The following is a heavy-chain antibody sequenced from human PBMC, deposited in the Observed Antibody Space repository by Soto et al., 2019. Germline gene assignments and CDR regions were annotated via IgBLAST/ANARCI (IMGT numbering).Heavy chain of an antibody. V-gene: IGHV1-8*01. D-gene: IGHD3-10*01. J-gene: IGHJ5*02. CDR2: MNPKSDNT. CDR1: GYTFTSYD. CDR3: ARGAEYYYGTVSYYPT. Sequence: QVHLVQSGAEVKKPGASVKVSCKASGYTFTSYDINWVRQATGQGLEYMGWMNPKSDNTDYAQKFQGRVTMTWNTSIRRAYMELSSLKSEETAVYYFARGAEYYYGTVSYYPTWGQVTLVTVSS.